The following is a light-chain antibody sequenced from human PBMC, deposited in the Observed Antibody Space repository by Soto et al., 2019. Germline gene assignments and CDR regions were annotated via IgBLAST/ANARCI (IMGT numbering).Light chain of an antibody. CDR2: EVD. CDR1: TNDVGGFNY. J-gene: IGLJ1*01. Sequence: QSALTQPPSASGSAGQSVTISCTGPTNDVGGFNYVSWYQQQPGRVPKLIIYEVDKRPSGVPDRFSGSKSGNTASLTVSGLQADDEADYYCTSYAGNSNYVFGTGTKVTVL. V-gene: IGLV2-8*01. CDR3: TSYAGNSNYV.